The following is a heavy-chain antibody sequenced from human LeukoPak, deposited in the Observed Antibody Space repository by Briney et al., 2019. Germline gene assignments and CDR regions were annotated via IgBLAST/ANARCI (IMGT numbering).Heavy chain of an antibody. CDR2: IISSSSYI. J-gene: IGHJ5*02. Sequence: GGSLRLSCAASGFTFSSYSMNWLRQAPGKGLEWVSSIISSSSYIHYADSVKGRFTISRDNAKNSMYLQMNSLRAEDTAVYYCSRDPKYYESSGYYYDDWFDHWGQGTLVTVSS. V-gene: IGHV3-21*01. D-gene: IGHD3-22*01. CDR3: SRDPKYYESSGYYYDDWFDH. CDR1: GFTFSSYS.